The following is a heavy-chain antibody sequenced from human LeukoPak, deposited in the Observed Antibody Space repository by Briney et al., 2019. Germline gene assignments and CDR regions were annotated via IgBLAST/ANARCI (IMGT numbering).Heavy chain of an antibody. D-gene: IGHD3-3*01. J-gene: IGHJ4*02. V-gene: IGHV4-34*01. Sequence: SETLSLTCAVYGGSFSGYYWSWIRQPPRKGLEWIGEINHSGSTNYNPSLKSRVTISVDTSKNQFSLKLSSVTAADTAVYYCARRHTYYDFWSGYYTGVFDYWGQGTLVTVSS. CDR2: INHSGST. CDR1: GGSFSGYY. CDR3: ARRHTYYDFWSGYYTGVFDY.